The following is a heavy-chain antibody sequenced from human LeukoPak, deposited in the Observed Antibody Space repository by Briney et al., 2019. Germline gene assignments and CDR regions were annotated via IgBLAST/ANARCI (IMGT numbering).Heavy chain of an antibody. CDR2: ISYDGSNK. V-gene: IGHV3-30-3*01. D-gene: IGHD3-10*01. CDR1: GFTFSSYA. CDR3: ARDRGVEDYSYYMDV. Sequence: GGSLRLSCAASGFTFSSYAMHWVRQAPGKGLEWVAVISYDGSNKYYADSVKGRFTISRDNSKNTLYLQMNTLRAEDTAVYYCARDRGVEDYSYYMDVWGKGTTVTVSS. J-gene: IGHJ6*03.